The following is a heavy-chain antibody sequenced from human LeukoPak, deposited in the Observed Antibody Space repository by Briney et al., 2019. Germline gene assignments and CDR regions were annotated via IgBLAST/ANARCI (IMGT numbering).Heavy chain of an antibody. V-gene: IGHV3-7*01. D-gene: IGHD3-10*01. CDR1: GFTFSSYW. J-gene: IGHJ4*02. CDR3: ARVLRTMRSGSSERRRFDY. CDR2: IKQDGSEK. Sequence: GGSLRLSCAASGFTFSSYWMSWVRQAPGKGLEWVANIKQDGSEKYYVDSVKGRFTISRDNAKNSLYLQMNSLRAEDTAVYYCARVLRTMRSGSSERRRFDYWGQGTLVTVSS.